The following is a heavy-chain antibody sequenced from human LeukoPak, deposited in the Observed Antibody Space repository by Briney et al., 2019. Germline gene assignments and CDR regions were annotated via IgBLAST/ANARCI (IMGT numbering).Heavy chain of an antibody. V-gene: IGHV1-18*01. J-gene: IGHJ6*03. CDR3: ARDLPVALQQLVREDYYYYMDV. CDR2: ISAYNGNT. CDR1: GYTFTSCG. D-gene: IGHD6-13*01. Sequence: GASVKVSCKASGYTFTSCGISWVRQAPGQGLERMGWISAYNGNTNYAQKLQGRVTMTTDTSTSTAYMELRSLRSDDTAVYYCARDLPVALQQLVREDYYYYMDVWGKGTTVTVSS.